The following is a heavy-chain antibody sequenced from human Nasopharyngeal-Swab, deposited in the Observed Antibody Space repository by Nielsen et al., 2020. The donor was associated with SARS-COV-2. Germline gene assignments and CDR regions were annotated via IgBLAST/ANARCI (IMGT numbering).Heavy chain of an antibody. CDR1: GGSISRRSYY. V-gene: IGHV4-39*01. J-gene: IGHJ4*02. D-gene: IGHD6-19*01. CDR2: IYYSGST. CDR3: ARRIAVAGTGAIDY. Sequence: SETLSLTCTVSGGSISRRSYYWGWIRQRPGKGLAWIGSIYYSGSTYYTPSLKSRFTISVDTSKTQFSLKLSSVTAADTAVYYCARRIAVAGTGAIDYWGQGTLVTVSS.